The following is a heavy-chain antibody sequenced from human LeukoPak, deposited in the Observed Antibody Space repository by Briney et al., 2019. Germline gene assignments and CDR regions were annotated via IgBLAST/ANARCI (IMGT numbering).Heavy chain of an antibody. CDR1: ESIVSGNY. J-gene: IGHJ3*02. D-gene: IGHD3-3*01. Sequence: PGGSLRLSCAASESIVSGNYMTWVRQTPGKGLEWLSVIYTGGGTYYADSVKGRVTISRDTSKTTVYLQMNSLRGDDTAIYYCAHYDFWSGHALDIWGQGTMVTVSS. CDR2: IYTGGGT. V-gene: IGHV3-66*01. CDR3: AHYDFWSGHALDI.